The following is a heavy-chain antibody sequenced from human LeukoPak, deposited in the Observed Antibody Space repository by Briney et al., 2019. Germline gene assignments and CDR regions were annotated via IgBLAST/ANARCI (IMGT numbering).Heavy chain of an antibody. Sequence: PSETLSLACTVSGYSISSGYYWGWIRQPPGKGLEWIGSIYHSGSTYYNPSLKSRVTISVDTSKNQFSLKLSSVTAADTAVYYCARGGYSDALDIWGQGTMVTASS. D-gene: IGHD6-13*01. CDR1: GYSISSGYY. J-gene: IGHJ3*02. V-gene: IGHV4-38-2*02. CDR2: IYHSGST. CDR3: ARGGYSDALDI.